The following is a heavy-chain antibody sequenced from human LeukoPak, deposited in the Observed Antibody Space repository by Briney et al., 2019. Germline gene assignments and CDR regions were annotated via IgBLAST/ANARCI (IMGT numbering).Heavy chain of an antibody. CDR2: ISGSGGST. D-gene: IGHD3-10*01. CDR1: GFTFSSYA. CDR3: AKDRLRFGELKVAYYGMDV. Sequence: GGSLRLSCAASGFTFSSYAMSWVRQAPGKGLEWVSAISGSGGSTYYADSVKGRFTISRDNSKNTLYLQMNSLRAEDTAVYYCAKDRLRFGELKVAYYGMDVWGQGTTVTVSS. V-gene: IGHV3-23*01. J-gene: IGHJ6*02.